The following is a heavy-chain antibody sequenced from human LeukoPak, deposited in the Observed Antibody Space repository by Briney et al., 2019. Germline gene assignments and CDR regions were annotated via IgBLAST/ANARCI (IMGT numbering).Heavy chain of an antibody. CDR3: ARAYCSGGSCYRAFDY. CDR1: GGSISSYY. CDR2: IYYIGST. Sequence: PSETLSLTCTVSGGSISSYYWSWIRQPPGKGLEWIGYIYYIGSTNYNPSLKSRVTISVDTSKNQFSLKLSSVTAADTAVYYCARAYCSGGSCYRAFDYWGQGTLVTVSS. D-gene: IGHD2-15*01. V-gene: IGHV4-59*01. J-gene: IGHJ4*02.